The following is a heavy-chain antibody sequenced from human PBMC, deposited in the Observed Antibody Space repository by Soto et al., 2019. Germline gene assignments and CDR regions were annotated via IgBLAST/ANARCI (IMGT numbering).Heavy chain of an antibody. V-gene: IGHV1-69*12. CDR3: ARDTEWELRFEYYYYGMDV. CDR2: IIPIFGTA. J-gene: IGHJ6*02. Sequence: QVQLVQSGAAVKKPGSSVKVSCKASGGTFSSYAISWVRQAPGQGLEWMGGIIPIFGTANYAQKFQGRVTITADESTSTAYMELSSLRSEDTAVYYCARDTEWELRFEYYYYGMDVWGQGTTVTVSS. CDR1: GGTFSSYA. D-gene: IGHD1-26*01.